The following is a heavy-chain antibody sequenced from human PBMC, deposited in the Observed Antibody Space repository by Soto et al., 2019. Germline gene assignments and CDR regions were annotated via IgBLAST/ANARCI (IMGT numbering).Heavy chain of an antibody. Sequence: PSETLSLTCTVSGGSISSSSYYWGWIRQPPGKGLEWIGSIYYSGSTYYNPSLKSRVTISVDTSKNQFSLKLSSVTAADTAVYYCARLNYDFWSGYYSNYYYGMDVWGQGTTV. CDR2: IYYSGST. V-gene: IGHV4-39*01. J-gene: IGHJ6*02. D-gene: IGHD3-3*01. CDR1: GGSISSSSYY. CDR3: ARLNYDFWSGYYSNYYYGMDV.